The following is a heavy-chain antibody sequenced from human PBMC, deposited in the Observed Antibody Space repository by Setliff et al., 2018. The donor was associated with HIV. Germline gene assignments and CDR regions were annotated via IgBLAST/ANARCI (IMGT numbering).Heavy chain of an antibody. CDR3: GRGTLYGVSDY. J-gene: IGHJ4*02. V-gene: IGHV1-69*11. D-gene: IGHD3-3*01. CDR1: GDTFRNYA. CDR2: LIPALGEP. Sequence: SVKVSCKVSGDTFRNYALNWVRQAPGQGLEWVGSLIPALGEPHYAQSVQGRAAITADDSTNTAYLELVNLRSDDTATFYCGRGTLYGVSDYWGPGTLVTVSS.